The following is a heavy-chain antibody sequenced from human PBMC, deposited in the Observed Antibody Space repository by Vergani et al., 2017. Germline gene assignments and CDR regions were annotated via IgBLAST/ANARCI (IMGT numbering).Heavy chain of an antibody. Sequence: QVQLVQSGAEVKKPGASVKVSCKASGYTFTSYYMHWVRQAPGQGLEWMGIINPSGGSTSYAQKFQGRVTMTRDTFTSTVYMELSSLRSEDTAVYYCARDLVDYDILTGYYDLNRGYDYWGQGTLVTVSS. CDR3: ARDLVDYDILTGYYDLNRGYDY. CDR1: GYTFTSYY. CDR2: INPSGGST. J-gene: IGHJ4*02. D-gene: IGHD3-9*01. V-gene: IGHV1-46*01.